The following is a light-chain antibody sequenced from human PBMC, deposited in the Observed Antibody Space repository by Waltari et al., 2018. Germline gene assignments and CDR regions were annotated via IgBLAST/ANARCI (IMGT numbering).Light chain of an antibody. CDR3: QHYVTLPAT. V-gene: IGKV3-20*01. Sequence: EIVLTQSPGTLSLSPGERAPLSCRTSQSLSRLLAWYQQKPGQAPRLLIYDASRRATGIPDRVIGSGSGTDFSLTISRLEPEDFAVYYCQHYVTLPATFGQGTRVELK. CDR2: DAS. CDR1: QSLSRL. J-gene: IGKJ1*01.